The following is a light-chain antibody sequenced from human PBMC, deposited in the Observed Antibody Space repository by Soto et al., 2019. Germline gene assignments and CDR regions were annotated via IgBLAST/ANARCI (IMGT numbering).Light chain of an antibody. V-gene: IGKV3-15*01. CDR1: QSVNGN. CDR3: QQYHNWPRT. CDR2: GAS. J-gene: IGKJ1*01. Sequence: EIVMTQSPATLSVFPGERATLSCRASQSVNGNLAWYQQRRGQAPRLLIYGASTRATGIPARFSGSGSGTEFALTISSLQSEDVAIYYCQQYHNWPRTFGQGTKVETK.